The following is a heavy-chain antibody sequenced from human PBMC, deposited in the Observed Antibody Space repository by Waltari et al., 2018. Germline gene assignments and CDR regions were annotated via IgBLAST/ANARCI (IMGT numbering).Heavy chain of an antibody. CDR1: GYTFTDYY. CDR3: ARGYSSVDYFDY. Sequence: QVQLVQSGAEVKKPGASVKVSCKASGYTFTDYYIHWVRQAPGQGLEWMGWGNPNRGGANYAQKFQGRVTMTGDTSISTAYMELSRLRSDDTAVYYCARGYSSVDYFDYWGQGTLVTVSS. J-gene: IGHJ4*02. D-gene: IGHD6-19*01. CDR2: GNPNRGGA. V-gene: IGHV1-2*02.